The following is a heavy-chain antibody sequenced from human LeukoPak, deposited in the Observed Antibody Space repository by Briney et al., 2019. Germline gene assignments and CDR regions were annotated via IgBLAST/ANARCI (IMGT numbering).Heavy chain of an antibody. CDR3: ASFPIAVAAPFDY. J-gene: IGHJ4*02. D-gene: IGHD6-19*01. Sequence: SESLSLTCTGSGYSISRGYYWSWIRRPPGKGLEWIGYIYYSGSTNYNPSLKSRVTISVDTSKNQFSLKLSSVTAADTAVYYCASFPIAVAAPFDYWGQGTLVTVSS. CDR1: GYSISRGYY. CDR2: IYYSGST. V-gene: IGHV4-59*08.